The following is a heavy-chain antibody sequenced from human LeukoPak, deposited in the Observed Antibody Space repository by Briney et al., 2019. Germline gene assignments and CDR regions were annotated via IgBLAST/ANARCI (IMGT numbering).Heavy chain of an antibody. CDR1: GFTFSDYY. D-gene: IGHD7-27*01. J-gene: IGHJ4*02. CDR2: ISSSSSYT. Sequence: PGGSLRLSCAASGFTFSDYYMTWIRQTPGKGLEWVSYISSSSSYTNYADSVKGRFTISRDNAKNSLYLQMNSLRVEGTAVYYCARAWGRVNAIENWGQGTLVTVAS. V-gene: IGHV3-11*03. CDR3: ARAWGRVNAIEN.